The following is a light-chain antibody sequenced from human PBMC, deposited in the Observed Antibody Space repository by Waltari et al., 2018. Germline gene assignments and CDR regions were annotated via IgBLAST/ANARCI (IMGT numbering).Light chain of an antibody. J-gene: IGKJ1*01. CDR1: QSVGCSS. V-gene: IGKV3-20*01. Sequence: ELVWTQSPGTASLSPGERVTLSCRASQSVGCSSLAWYQQKPGQAPRLVIYRASRRATGIPDRFSGSGSGTDFSLTISRLEPEDFAVYYCQQHGTLPATFGQGTKVEIK. CDR2: RAS. CDR3: QQHGTLPAT.